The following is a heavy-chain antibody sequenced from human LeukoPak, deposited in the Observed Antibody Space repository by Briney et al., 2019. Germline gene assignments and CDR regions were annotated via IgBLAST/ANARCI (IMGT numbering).Heavy chain of an antibody. D-gene: IGHD2-2*01. J-gene: IGHJ4*01. CDR3: AKRAAGLGYCSSTSSXPFDY. Sequence: PGGSLTLACAASGFTFSSYSMSWVRQAPGKGLEWVAAIIGSGGSTYYADSVKGRFTTSTDNSKNTLSLPMNSVRGEDTAVYSCAKRAAGLGYCSSTSSXPFDY. CDR2: IIGSGGST. CDR1: GFTFSSYS. V-gene: IGHV3-23*01.